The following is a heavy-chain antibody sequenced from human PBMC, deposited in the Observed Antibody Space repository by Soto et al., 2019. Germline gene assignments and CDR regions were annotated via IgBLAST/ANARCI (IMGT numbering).Heavy chain of an antibody. Sequence: EVQLVESGGGPVKPGESLRLSCAASGFTFSSYTMNWVRQAPDKGLEWVSSISSGSNYIYYADSVKGRFTISRDNAKNSLYLQMNSLRAEDTAVYYCARGYGSADYWGQGTLVTVSS. J-gene: IGHJ4*02. D-gene: IGHD5-18*01. CDR2: ISSGSNYI. CDR1: GFTFSSYT. V-gene: IGHV3-21*01. CDR3: ARGYGSADY.